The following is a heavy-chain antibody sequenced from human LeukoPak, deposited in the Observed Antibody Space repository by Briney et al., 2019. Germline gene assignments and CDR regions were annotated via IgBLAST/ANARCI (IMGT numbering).Heavy chain of an antibody. CDR2: MNPNSDNT. J-gene: IGHJ5*02. D-gene: IGHD3-10*01. CDR3: ARGARGSGNYEWFDP. V-gene: IGHV1-8*01. Sequence: ASVKVSCKASGYTFTSYDINWVRQATGQGLEWMGWMNPNSDNTGYAQKFQGRVTMTRNTSISTAYMELSSLRSEDTAVYYCARGARGSGNYEWFDPCGQGTLVTVSS. CDR1: GYTFTSYD.